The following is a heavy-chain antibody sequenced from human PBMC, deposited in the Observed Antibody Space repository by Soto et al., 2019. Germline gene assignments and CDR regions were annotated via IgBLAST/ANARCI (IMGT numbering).Heavy chain of an antibody. D-gene: IGHD6-6*01. CDR1: GFTFSDYD. V-gene: IGHV3-11*01. J-gene: IGHJ4*02. CDR2: VSSSGTTM. CDR3: ARMGPRAARPSY. Sequence: QVQLAESGGGLVEPGGYLRISCAASGFTFSDYDMSWIRQSPGKGLEWVSFVSSSGTTMYFADSVKGRFTSSRDNAKNSLYLQMNSLRAEDTAVYYCARMGPRAARPSYWGQGTLVTVSS.